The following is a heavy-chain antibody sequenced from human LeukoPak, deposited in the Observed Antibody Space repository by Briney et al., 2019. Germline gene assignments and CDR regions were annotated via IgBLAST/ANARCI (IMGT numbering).Heavy chain of an antibody. CDR1: GLTFSSYA. D-gene: IGHD2-2*01. V-gene: IGHV3-30*04. J-gene: IGHJ2*01. Sequence: GRSLPHSCAASGLTFSSYAMHWVRQAPGKGLEWVAVISHDGNNKFYADTVKGRFTISRDNSNNTLYLQMNSLRAEDTAVYYGARGALRGYCTSTSCLYWYFDLWGRGTLVTVSS. CDR2: ISHDGNNK. CDR3: ARGALRGYCTSTSCLYWYFDL.